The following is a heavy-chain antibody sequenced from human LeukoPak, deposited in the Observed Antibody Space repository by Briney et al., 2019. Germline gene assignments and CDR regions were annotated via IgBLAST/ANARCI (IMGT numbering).Heavy chain of an antibody. CDR2: IRYDGRNT. Sequence: PGGSLRLSCTASGFTFSNYGMHWVRQAPGKGLEWVAFIRYDGRNTYIADSVKGRFTMSRHTSKNTLYLQMNSLRAEDTAVYYCASYGGYSDFDYWGQGTLVTISS. CDR1: GFTFSNYG. J-gene: IGHJ4*02. D-gene: IGHD4-23*01. CDR3: ASYGGYSDFDY. V-gene: IGHV3-30*02.